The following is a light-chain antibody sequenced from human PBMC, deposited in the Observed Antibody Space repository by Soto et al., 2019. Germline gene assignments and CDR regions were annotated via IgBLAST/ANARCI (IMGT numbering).Light chain of an antibody. CDR3: SSSTSGTTPVV. J-gene: IGLJ3*02. V-gene: IGLV2-14*01. CDR1: SSDIGIYNY. CDR2: DVS. Sequence: QSALTQPASVSGSPGQSITISCTGTSSDIGIYNYVSWYQQHPGKAPKLMIYDVSNRPSGVSNRFSGSKSGNTASLTISGRQAGDEADYYCSSSTSGTTPVVFGGGTKLTVL.